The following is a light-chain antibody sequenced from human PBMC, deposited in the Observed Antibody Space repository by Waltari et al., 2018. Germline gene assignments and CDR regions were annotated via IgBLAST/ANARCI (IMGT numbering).Light chain of an antibody. CDR2: DAS. Sequence: EIVLTQSPATLSLSPGGRATLSCRASQTVRTYLAWYQQKPGQAPRLLIFDASSRATGIPAKFSGSGSVTDFTLTVSNLEPEDFAIYYCQQRSNWPYTFGQGTRVEIK. V-gene: IGKV3-11*01. CDR3: QQRSNWPYT. CDR1: QTVRTY. J-gene: IGKJ2*01.